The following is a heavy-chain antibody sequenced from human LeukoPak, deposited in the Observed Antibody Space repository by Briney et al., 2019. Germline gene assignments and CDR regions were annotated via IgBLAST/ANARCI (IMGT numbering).Heavy chain of an antibody. D-gene: IGHD5-18*01. CDR1: GFTFSDSW. V-gene: IGHV3-7*05. Sequence: GGSLSLSCAASGFTFSDSWMTWVRQSPGKGLQWVASIHQDAGEKQYVDSVRGRFTTSRDNAKNSLYLQMNSLRVEDTAMYYCARDLGYIDDYWGQGTLVTVSS. CDR3: ARDLGYIDDY. CDR2: IHQDAGEK. J-gene: IGHJ4*02.